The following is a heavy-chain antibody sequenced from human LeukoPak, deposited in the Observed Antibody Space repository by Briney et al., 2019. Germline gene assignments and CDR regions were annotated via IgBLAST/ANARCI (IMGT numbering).Heavy chain of an antibody. Sequence: SETLSLTCTVSGGSISSYYWSWIRQPPGKGLEWIGYIYSSGSTNYNPSLKSRVTISVDTSKNQFSLKLSSVTAADTAVYYCARHARRYCSSTSCYPWFDPWGQGTLVTVSS. J-gene: IGHJ5*02. V-gene: IGHV4-59*08. D-gene: IGHD2-2*01. CDR2: IYSSGST. CDR1: GGSISSYY. CDR3: ARHARRYCSSTSCYPWFDP.